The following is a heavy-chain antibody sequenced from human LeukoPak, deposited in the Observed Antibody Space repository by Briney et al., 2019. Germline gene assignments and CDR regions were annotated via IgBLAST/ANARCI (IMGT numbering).Heavy chain of an antibody. CDR3: ARDPGQYYDILTGYYTPYYFDH. CDR1: GYTFTGYY. D-gene: IGHD3-9*01. Sequence: ASVKVSCKASGYTFTGYYMHWVRQAPGQGLEWMGWINPNSGGTNYAQKFQGWVTMTRDTSISTAYMELRSLRSDDTAVYYCARDPGQYYDILTGYYTPYYFDHWGQGTLVTVSS. J-gene: IGHJ4*02. V-gene: IGHV1-2*04. CDR2: INPNSGGT.